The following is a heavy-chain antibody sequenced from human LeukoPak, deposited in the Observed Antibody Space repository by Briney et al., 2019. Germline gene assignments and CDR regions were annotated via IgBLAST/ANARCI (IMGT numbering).Heavy chain of an antibody. V-gene: IGHV3-66*02. CDR3: ARDQADSSGTHY. Sequence: GGSLRLSCAVSGFTVSSNYMSWVRQAPGKGLEWVSVIYSGGRTYYADSVKGRFTISRDNSKNTLYLQMNRLIAEDTAVDYCARDQADSSGTHYWGEGTLVTVSS. D-gene: IGHD3-22*01. CDR1: GFTVSSNY. J-gene: IGHJ4*02. CDR2: IYSGGRT.